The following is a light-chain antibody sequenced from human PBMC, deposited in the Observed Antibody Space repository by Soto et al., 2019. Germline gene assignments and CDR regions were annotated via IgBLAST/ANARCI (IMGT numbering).Light chain of an antibody. V-gene: IGKV1-8*01. J-gene: IGKJ4*01. CDR2: TVS. Sequence: AIRMTQSPSSFSASTGVRVTITCRASQDISSHLAWYQVKPGKAPRLLIYTVSYLESGVPSRFSGSGSGTDCTITISFLQSEDFEVYYCEQYFSYPTTFGGRTKVDIK. CDR1: QDISSH. CDR3: EQYFSYPTT.